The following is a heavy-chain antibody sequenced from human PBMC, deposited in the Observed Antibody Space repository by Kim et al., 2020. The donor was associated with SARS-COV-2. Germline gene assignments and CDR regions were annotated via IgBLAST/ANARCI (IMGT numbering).Heavy chain of an antibody. CDR3: ASVQVGRIV. CDR2: FNAGNGDT. CDR1: GYSLTSYF. J-gene: IGHJ6*02. D-gene: IGHD2-15*01. V-gene: IGHV1-3*01. Sequence: ASVKVSCKASGYSLTSYFLHWVRQAPGQGLEWMGRFNAGNGDTRYSQKLQGRVTITADTSANTAYMELSSLTSEDTALYYCASVQVGRIVWCQGTSVTVS.